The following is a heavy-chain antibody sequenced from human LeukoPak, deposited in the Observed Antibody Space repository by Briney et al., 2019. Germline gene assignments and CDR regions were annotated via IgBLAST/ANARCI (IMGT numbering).Heavy chain of an antibody. V-gene: IGHV3-23*01. CDR1: GFTFSNYG. D-gene: IGHD1-26*01. CDR2: VSGNGGSS. Sequence: GGSLRLPCAASGFTFSNYGMSWVRQAPGKGLEWVSAVSGNGGSSFYADSVKGRFTISRDNSKNTLFLQVDSLRAEDSAIYYCARRKVGGTGDYWGQGTQVTVSS. J-gene: IGHJ4*02. CDR3: ARRKVGGTGDY.